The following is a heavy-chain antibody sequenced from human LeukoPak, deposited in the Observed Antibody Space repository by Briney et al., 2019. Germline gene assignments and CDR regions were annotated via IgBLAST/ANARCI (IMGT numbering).Heavy chain of an antibody. CDR3: AKGKINHNGAFDI. CDR2: ISGSVSGFGSDT. Sequence: GGSLRLSCVASGFSFSSYDMSWVRQAPGKGLEWVSGISGSVSGFGSDTKYADSVKGRFTISRDNSKKTLYLQMNSLSTEDTAVYYCAKGKINHNGAFDIWGQGTMVAVSS. J-gene: IGHJ3*02. CDR1: GFSFSSYD. V-gene: IGHV3-23*01. D-gene: IGHD2-8*01.